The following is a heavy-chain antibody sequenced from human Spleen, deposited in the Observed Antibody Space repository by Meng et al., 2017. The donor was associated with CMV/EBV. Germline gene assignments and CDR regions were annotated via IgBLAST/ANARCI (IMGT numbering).Heavy chain of an antibody. J-gene: IGHJ6*02. CDR3: ARHLYGMDV. V-gene: IGHV4-39*01. Sequence: GSLRLSCTVSGGSISSSSYYWGWIRQPPGKGLEWIGSIDYSGNTYYNPSLKSRVSISVDTSKSQFSLKLSSVTAADTAVYYCARHLYGMDVWGQGTTVTVSS. CDR1: GGSISSSSYY. CDR2: IDYSGNT.